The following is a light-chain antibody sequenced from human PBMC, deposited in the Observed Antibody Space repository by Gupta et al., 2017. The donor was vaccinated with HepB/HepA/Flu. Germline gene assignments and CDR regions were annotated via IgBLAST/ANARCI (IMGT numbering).Light chain of an antibody. CDR2: WAS. CDR3: HQVYYSPCN. CDR1: QSGFYSSNNKNY. Sequence: DIVMTQSPDSLAVSLGERATINCKSSQSGFYSSNNKNYLAWYQQKPGQPPKLLINWASTRESGVPDRFSGSGSGTDFTLTISSLQAEDVAVYYCHQVYYSPCNFGRGTKMEIK. J-gene: IGKJ2*02. V-gene: IGKV4-1*01.